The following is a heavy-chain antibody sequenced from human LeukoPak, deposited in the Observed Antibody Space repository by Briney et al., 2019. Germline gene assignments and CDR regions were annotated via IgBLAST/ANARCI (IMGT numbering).Heavy chain of an antibody. Sequence: ASVKVSFTASGYTFTGYYMHWVRQAPGQGLEWMGRINPNSGGTNYAQKFQGRVTMTRDTSISTAYMEMSRLRSDDTTVYYCARGELVGLGATSAGWFDPWGQGTLVTVSS. J-gene: IGHJ5*02. CDR2: INPNSGGT. D-gene: IGHD1-26*01. CDR1: GYTFTGYY. V-gene: IGHV1-2*06. CDR3: ARGELVGLGATSAGWFDP.